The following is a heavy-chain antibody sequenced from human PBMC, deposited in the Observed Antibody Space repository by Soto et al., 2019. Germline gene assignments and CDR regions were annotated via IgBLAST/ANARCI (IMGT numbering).Heavy chain of an antibody. D-gene: IGHD2-2*01. CDR1: GSSQMSYY. Sequence: GSSQMSYYWSWIRQPPGKGLEWIGYIYYSGSTKYNPSLESRVTISLDTSKNQFSLTLSSVTAADTAVYFCAREVVGVYGMDLWGQGTTVTVSS. CDR2: IYYSGST. CDR3: AREVVGVYGMDL. J-gene: IGHJ6*02. V-gene: IGHV4-59*01.